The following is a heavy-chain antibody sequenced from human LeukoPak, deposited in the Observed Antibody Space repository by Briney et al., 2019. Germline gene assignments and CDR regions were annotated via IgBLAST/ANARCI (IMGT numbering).Heavy chain of an antibody. CDR1: GFTFSSYS. CDR2: ISSSSSYI. J-gene: IGHJ4*02. D-gene: IGHD3-10*01. V-gene: IGHV3-21*01. CDR3: ARVQCSAEVIPTNGPAVH. Sequence: PGGSLRLSCAASGFTFSSYSMNWVRQAPGKGLEWVSSISSSSSYIYYADSVKGRFTISRDNAKNSLYLQMNSLRAEDTAVYYCARVQCSAEVIPTNGPAVHWGQGTLVTVSS.